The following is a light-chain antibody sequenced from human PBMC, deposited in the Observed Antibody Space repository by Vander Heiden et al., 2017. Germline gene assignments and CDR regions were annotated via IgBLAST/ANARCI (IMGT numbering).Light chain of an antibody. J-gene: IGKJ4*01. CDR2: DAS. Sequence: DIQMTQSPSSLSASLGDRVTIICRASQSVSAYVAWYQQRPGRAPKLLFYDASKLEDGVPSRFSGTRSGTDFTLTITSLQPEDFATYYCQQTYNTPLTFGGGTKVQIK. CDR3: QQTYNTPLT. V-gene: IGKV1-39*01. CDR1: QSVSAY.